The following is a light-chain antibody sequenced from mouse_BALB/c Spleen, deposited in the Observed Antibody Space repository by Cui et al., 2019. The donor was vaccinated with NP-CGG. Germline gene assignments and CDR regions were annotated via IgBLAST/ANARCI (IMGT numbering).Light chain of an antibody. J-gene: IGLJ1*01. CDR2: GTN. CDR3: ALWYSNHWV. Sequence: HALLTQETALTTSPGETVTLTCRSSTGAVTTSNYANWVQEKPDHLFTGLIGGTNNRAPGVPARFSGSLIGDKAALTITGAQTEDEAIYFCALWYSNHWVFGGGTKLTVV. CDR1: TGAVTTSNY. V-gene: IGLV1*01.